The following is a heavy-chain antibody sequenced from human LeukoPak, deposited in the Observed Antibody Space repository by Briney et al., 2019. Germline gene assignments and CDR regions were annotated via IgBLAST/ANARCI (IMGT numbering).Heavy chain of an antibody. CDR1: GFTFSSYE. CDR2: ISTSGSTK. J-gene: IGHJ4*02. V-gene: IGHV3-48*03. Sequence: PGGSLRLSCAASGFTFSSYEMNWVRQAPGKGLEWLSYISTSGSTKHYADSVKGRFTISRDNAKNSLYLQMNSLRGEDTAVYYCAREKSQTYSGSFGYWGQGTLVTVSS. D-gene: IGHD1-26*01. CDR3: AREKSQTYSGSFGY.